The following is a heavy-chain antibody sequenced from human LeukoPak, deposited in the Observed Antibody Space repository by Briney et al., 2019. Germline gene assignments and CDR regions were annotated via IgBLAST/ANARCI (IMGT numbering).Heavy chain of an antibody. V-gene: IGHV3-11*04. D-gene: IGHD3-22*01. CDR1: GFTFSDYY. Sequence: KPGGSLRLSCAASGFTFSDYYMSWIRQAPGKGLEWVSYISSSGSTIYYADSVKGRFTISRDNAKNSLYLQMNRLRAEDTAVYYCARERDANYYDSSGYYSIRDYWGQGPLVTVSS. CDR3: ARERDANYYDSSGYYSIRDY. CDR2: ISSSGSTI. J-gene: IGHJ4*02.